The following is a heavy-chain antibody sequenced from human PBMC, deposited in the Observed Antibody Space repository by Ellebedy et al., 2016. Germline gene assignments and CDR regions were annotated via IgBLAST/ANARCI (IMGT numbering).Heavy chain of an antibody. CDR1: GGTFSSYA. Sequence: ASVKVSCKASGGTFSSYAISWVRQAPGQGLEWMGRIIPILGIANYAQKFQGRVTITADKSTSNAYMELSSLRSEAPAVYYCARSEYVRMTRGLKSDYWGQGTLVTVSS. V-gene: IGHV1-69*04. D-gene: IGHD2/OR15-2a*01. CDR3: ARSEYVRMTRGLKSDY. CDR2: IIPILGIA. J-gene: IGHJ4*02.